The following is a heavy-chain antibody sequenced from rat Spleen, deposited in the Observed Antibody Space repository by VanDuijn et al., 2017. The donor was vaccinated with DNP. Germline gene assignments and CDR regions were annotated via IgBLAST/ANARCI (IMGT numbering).Heavy chain of an antibody. CDR1: GFTFSNAA. Sequence: VQVVESGGGLVQPKESLKISCAASGFTFSNAAMYWVRQAPGKGLEWVARIRTKPNNYATYYADSVKGRFTISRDDSKSMVYLQMDNLKTEDTAMYYCTAGGPYWYFDFWGPGTMVTVSS. CDR3: TAGGPYWYFDF. V-gene: IGHV10-5*01. J-gene: IGHJ1*01. CDR2: IRTKPNNYAT.